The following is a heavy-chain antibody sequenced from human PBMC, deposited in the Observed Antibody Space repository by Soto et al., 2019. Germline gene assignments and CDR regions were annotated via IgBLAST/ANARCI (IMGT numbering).Heavy chain of an antibody. CDR1: GFTLSSYS. J-gene: IGHJ4*02. CDR2: ISYDGNTQ. Sequence: QVQLVESGGGVVQPGTSLRLSCAASGFTLSSYSIHWVRQAPGKGLDWVAVISYDGNTQFYGDSVKGRFIVSRDNSRNTLYLQLNNLQAEDTAVYYCAKVSRPSRISTPDFVYWGQGTLVTVSS. V-gene: IGHV3-30-3*01. CDR3: AKVSRPSRISTPDFVY.